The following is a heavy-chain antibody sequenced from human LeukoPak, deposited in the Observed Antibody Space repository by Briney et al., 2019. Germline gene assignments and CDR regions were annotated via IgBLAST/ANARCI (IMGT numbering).Heavy chain of an antibody. CDR1: SGSFSGYY. D-gene: IGHD3-10*01. V-gene: IGHV4-34*01. CDR3: AREVAGFGELVFDY. Sequence: SETLSLTCAVYSGSFSGYYWSWIRQPPGKGLEWIGEINHSGSTYYNPSLKSRVTISVDTSKNQFSLKLSSVTAADTAVYYCAREVAGFGELVFDYWGQGTLVTVSS. J-gene: IGHJ4*02. CDR2: INHSGST.